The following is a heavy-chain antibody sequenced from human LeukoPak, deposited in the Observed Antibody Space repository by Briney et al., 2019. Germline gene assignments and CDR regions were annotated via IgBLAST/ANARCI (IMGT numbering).Heavy chain of an antibody. Sequence: PGGSLRLSCAASGFTISSCEMNWVRQAPGKGLEWVSYISSSGSTIYYADSVKGRFTISRDNAKNSLYLQMNSLRAEDTAVYYCARVLWFGELSHLDYWGQGTLVTVSS. J-gene: IGHJ4*02. D-gene: IGHD3-10*01. CDR1: GFTISSCE. CDR3: ARVLWFGELSHLDY. V-gene: IGHV3-48*03. CDR2: ISSSGSTI.